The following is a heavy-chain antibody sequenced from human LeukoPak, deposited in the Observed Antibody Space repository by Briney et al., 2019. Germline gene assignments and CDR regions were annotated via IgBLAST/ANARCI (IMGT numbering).Heavy chain of an antibody. CDR1: GYTFTGYY. Sequence: ASVKVSCKASGYTFTGYYIHWVRQAPGQGLEWMGIINPSGGSTSYAQKFQGRVTMTRDTSTSTVYMELSSLRSEDTAVYYCAREDSSGYYYFDYWGQGTLVTVSS. J-gene: IGHJ4*02. CDR2: INPSGGST. D-gene: IGHD3-22*01. CDR3: AREDSSGYYYFDY. V-gene: IGHV1-46*01.